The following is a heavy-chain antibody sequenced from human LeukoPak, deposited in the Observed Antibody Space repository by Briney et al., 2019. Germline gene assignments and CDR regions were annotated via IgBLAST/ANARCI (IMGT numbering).Heavy chain of an antibody. D-gene: IGHD3-10*01. Sequence: GGSLRLSCAVSGITLSNYGMSWVRQAPGKGLEWVAGISDSGGSTNYADSVKGRFTISRDNPKNTLYLQMNSLRAEDTAVYFCAKRGIVIRAVIIVGFHKEAYYFDYWGQGALVTVAS. J-gene: IGHJ4*02. CDR1: GITLSNYG. CDR3: AKRGIVIRAVIIVGFHKEAYYFDY. V-gene: IGHV3-23*01. CDR2: ISDSGGST.